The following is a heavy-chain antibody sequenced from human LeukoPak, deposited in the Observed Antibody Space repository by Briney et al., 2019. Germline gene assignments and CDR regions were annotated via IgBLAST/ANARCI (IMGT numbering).Heavy chain of an antibody. J-gene: IGHJ5*01. Sequence: PSETLSLTCTVSGGSISSYYWGWIRQPPGEGLEWIGTIYYDGSTYHNPSLKSRVTISVDASKNQFSLKLRSVTAADTAVYYCTRDSQLEWFYLWGQGTLVTVSS. V-gene: IGHV4-39*07. D-gene: IGHD3-10*01. CDR2: IYYDGST. CDR1: GGSISSYY. CDR3: TRDSQLEWFYL.